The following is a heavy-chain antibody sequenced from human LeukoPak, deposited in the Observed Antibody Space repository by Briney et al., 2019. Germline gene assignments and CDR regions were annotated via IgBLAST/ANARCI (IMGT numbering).Heavy chain of an antibody. Sequence: ASVKVSCKASGYTFTNYAINWVRQAPGQGLEWMGWINTNTGNPTYAQGFTRRFVFSLDTSVSTAYLQISSLKAEDTAVYYCARPWELQAYAFDIWGQGTMVTVSS. CDR3: ARPWELQAYAFDI. CDR1: GYTFTNYA. D-gene: IGHD1-7*01. CDR2: INTNTGNP. J-gene: IGHJ3*02. V-gene: IGHV7-4-1*02.